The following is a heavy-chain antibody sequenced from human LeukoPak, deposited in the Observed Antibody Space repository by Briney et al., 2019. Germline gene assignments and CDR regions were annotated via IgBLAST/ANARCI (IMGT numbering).Heavy chain of an antibody. CDR1: GFTFSSYW. D-gene: IGHD5-18*01. Sequence: GGSLRLSCAASGFTFSSYWMGWVRQAPGKGLEWVAKIKQDGSEKYYVDSVKGRFTISRDNAKNSLYLQMNSLRAEDTAVYYCARDSPPRYSYGQKFDYWGQGTLVTVSS. CDR2: IKQDGSEK. J-gene: IGHJ4*02. V-gene: IGHV3-7*01. CDR3: ARDSPPRYSYGQKFDY.